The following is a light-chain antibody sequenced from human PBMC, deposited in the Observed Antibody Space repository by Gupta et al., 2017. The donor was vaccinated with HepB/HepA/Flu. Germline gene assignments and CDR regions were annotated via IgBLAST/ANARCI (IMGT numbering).Light chain of an antibody. V-gene: IGKV3-15*01. Sequence: EIVMTQSPPTLSVSPGERATLSCRASQSDSSNLAWYQQKPGQAPRLLIYGASTRATGIPDRFSGSGSGTEFTLTISSLQSEDFAVYYCQQYNNWPITFGQGTRLEIK. CDR2: GAS. CDR3: QQYNNWPIT. J-gene: IGKJ5*01. CDR1: QSDSSN.